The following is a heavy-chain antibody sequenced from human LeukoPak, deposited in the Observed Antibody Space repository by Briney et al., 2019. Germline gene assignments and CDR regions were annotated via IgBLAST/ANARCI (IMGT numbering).Heavy chain of an antibody. Sequence: PGGSLRLSCAASGFTFSSYAMHWVRQAPGKGLEWVAVIWYDGSNKYYADSVKGRFTISRDNSKNTLYLQMNSLRAEDTAVYYCAREPSTGTTGDYWGQGTLVTVSS. D-gene: IGHD1-7*01. J-gene: IGHJ4*02. CDR1: GFTFSSYA. CDR2: IWYDGSNK. V-gene: IGHV3-33*08. CDR3: AREPSTGTTGDY.